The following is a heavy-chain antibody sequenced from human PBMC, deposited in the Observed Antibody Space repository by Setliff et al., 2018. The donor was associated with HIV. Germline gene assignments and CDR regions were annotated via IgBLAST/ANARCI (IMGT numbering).Heavy chain of an antibody. CDR1: GFTFTSNI. Sequence: ASVKVSCKASGFTFTSNIMHWVRQAPGEGLEWVGRVDPEDGETRYAMKFQGSVTISADTSTDTTYLSLTSLRSQDTAVYYCATVRIVGATEFDYWGQGTVVTVSS. D-gene: IGHD1-26*01. V-gene: IGHV1-69-2*01. CDR2: VDPEDGET. CDR3: ATVRIVGATEFDY. J-gene: IGHJ4*02.